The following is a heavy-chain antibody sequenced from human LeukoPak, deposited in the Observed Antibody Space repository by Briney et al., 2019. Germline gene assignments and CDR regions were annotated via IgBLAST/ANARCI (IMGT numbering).Heavy chain of an antibody. J-gene: IGHJ3*02. V-gene: IGHV1-69*06. CDR1: GGTFISYA. CDR2: IIPILDTA. Sequence: GASVKVSCKASGGTFISYAIIWVRQAPGQGREWMGGIIPILDTANYAQKFQGRVTITADKSTSTAYMELSSLRSEDTAVYYCARVQAAHDAFDIWSQGTMVTVSS. CDR3: ARVQAAHDAFDI.